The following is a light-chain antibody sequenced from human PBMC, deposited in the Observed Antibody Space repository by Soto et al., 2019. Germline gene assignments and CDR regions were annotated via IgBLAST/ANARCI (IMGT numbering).Light chain of an antibody. Sequence: DIQMTKSPSFLSASVGDRVTITCQASQGINNYLNWYQQKPGKPPKLLFYDASNFDAGVPSRFSGSGSGTGFTFSIIRLQPEDAASYYSQQHERLPPPFGPGNTVEIK. CDR2: DAS. V-gene: IGKV1-33*01. CDR3: QQHERLPPP. J-gene: IGKJ3*01. CDR1: QGINNY.